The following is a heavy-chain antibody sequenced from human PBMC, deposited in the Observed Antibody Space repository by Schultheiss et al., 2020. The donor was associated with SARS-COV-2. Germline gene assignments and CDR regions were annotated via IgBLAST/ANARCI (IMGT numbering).Heavy chain of an antibody. CDR2: IYHSGST. CDR3: ARGPAATWINWFDP. Sequence: SQTLSLTCTVSGGSISSGSYYWSWIRQPAGKGLEWIGRIYHSGSTYYNPSLKSRVTISVDTSKNQFSLKLSSVTAADTAVYYCARGPAATWINWFDPWGQGTLVTVSS. D-gene: IGHD2-2*01. CDR1: GGSISSGSYY. J-gene: IGHJ5*02. V-gene: IGHV4-61*02.